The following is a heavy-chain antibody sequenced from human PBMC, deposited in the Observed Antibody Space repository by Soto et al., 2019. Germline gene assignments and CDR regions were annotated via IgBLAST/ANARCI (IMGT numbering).Heavy chain of an antibody. Sequence: RLSCAASGFTFSSYGMHWVRQAPGKGLEWVAVISYDGSNKYYADSVKGRFTISRDNSKNTLYLQMNSLRAEDTAVYYCAKDGSNYEYFDYWGQGTLVTVSS. J-gene: IGHJ4*02. CDR1: GFTFSSYG. V-gene: IGHV3-30*18. D-gene: IGHD4-4*01. CDR3: AKDGSNYEYFDY. CDR2: ISYDGSNK.